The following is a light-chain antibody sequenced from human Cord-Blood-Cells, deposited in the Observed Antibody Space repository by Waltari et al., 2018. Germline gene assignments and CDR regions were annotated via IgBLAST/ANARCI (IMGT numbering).Light chain of an antibody. V-gene: IGKV1-39*01. J-gene: IGKJ3*01. CDR2: AAS. CDR1: QSISRY. CDR3: QQSYSTPFT. Sequence: DIQMTQSPSSLSASVGDRVTITCRASQSISRYLYWYQQKPGKAPKLLIYAASSLQSGVPSMFSGSGSGTDFTLTVSSLQPEDFATYYGQQSYSTPFTFGPGTKVDIK.